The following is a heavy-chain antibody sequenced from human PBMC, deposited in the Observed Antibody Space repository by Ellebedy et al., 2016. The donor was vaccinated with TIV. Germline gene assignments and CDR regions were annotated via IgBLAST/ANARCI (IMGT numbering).Heavy chain of an antibody. V-gene: IGHV1-18*04. CDR3: ARVIGLRDCSGDICSPPPPLDH. CDR1: GYTFSSFG. Sequence: ASVKVSCKASGYTFSSFGITWVRQAPGQGLEWMGWISAFNGDTNYVQKPQDRVTMTSDSSTSTAYLELRSLRSDDTAMYYCARVIGLRDCSGDICSPPPPLDHWGQGALVTVSS. D-gene: IGHD2-15*01. CDR2: ISAFNGDT. J-gene: IGHJ4*02.